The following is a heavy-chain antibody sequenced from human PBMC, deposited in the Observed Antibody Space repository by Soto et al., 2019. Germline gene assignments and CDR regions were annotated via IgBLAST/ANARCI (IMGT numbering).Heavy chain of an antibody. D-gene: IGHD2-15*01. CDR1: GFTFSSYA. V-gene: IGHV3-30-3*01. Sequence: QVQLVESGGGVVQPGRSLRLSCAASGFTFSSYAMHWVRQAPGKGLEWVAVISYDGSNKYYADSVKGRFTISRDNSKNTLYLQMNSLSAEDTAVYYCARDRKVVVVAATLPHWGQGTLVTVSS. J-gene: IGHJ1*01. CDR3: ARDRKVVVVAATLPH. CDR2: ISYDGSNK.